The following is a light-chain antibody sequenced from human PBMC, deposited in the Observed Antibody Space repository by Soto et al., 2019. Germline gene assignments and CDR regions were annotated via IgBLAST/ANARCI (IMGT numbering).Light chain of an antibody. CDR2: AAS. Sequence: DIQTTQSPSSLSASVGDRVTITCRASQNIGVYLNWYQKKPGKAPKLLIHAASSLHSGIPSTFSGSGSGTDFALTISSLQPEDFATYYCHQTAANPWTFAQGTKVDI. CDR1: QNIGVY. V-gene: IGKV1-39*01. J-gene: IGKJ1*01. CDR3: HQTAANPWT.